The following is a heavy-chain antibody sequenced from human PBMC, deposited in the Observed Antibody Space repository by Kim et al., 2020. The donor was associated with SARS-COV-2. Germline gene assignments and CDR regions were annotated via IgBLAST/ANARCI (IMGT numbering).Heavy chain of an antibody. CDR2: IIPVLRKT. D-gene: IGHD6-13*01. CDR3: ASEATGIVADGPYYYYAMDV. V-gene: IGHV1-69*13. J-gene: IGHJ6*02. Sequence: SVKVSCKASGGSSNSYIISWVRQVPGQGLEWVGGIIPVLRKTNYAQKFQGRVTITADDSTNTAYMELNSLRCEDTAIYYCASEATGIVADGPYYYYAMDVWGRGTTVTVSS. CDR1: GGSSNSYI.